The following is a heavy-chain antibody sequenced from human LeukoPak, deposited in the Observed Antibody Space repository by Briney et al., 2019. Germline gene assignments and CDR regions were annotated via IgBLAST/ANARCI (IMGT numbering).Heavy chain of an antibody. V-gene: IGHV3-48*03. CDR3: ARDAITIFGVVIESYYYYGMDV. CDR2: ISSSGSTI. D-gene: IGHD3-3*01. Sequence: GGSLRLSCAASGFTFSSYEMNWVRQAPGKGLEWVSYISSSGSTIYYADSVKGRFTISRDNAKNSLYLQMNSLRAEDTAVYYCARDAITIFGVVIESYYYYGMDVWGQGTTVTVSS. CDR1: GFTFSSYE. J-gene: IGHJ6*02.